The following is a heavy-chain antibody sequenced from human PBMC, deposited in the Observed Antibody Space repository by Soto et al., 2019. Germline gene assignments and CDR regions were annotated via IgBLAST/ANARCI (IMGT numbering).Heavy chain of an antibody. V-gene: IGHV6-1*01. J-gene: IGHJ6*02. CDR2: TYYRSKWYN. D-gene: IGHD6-13*01. CDR3: ARTRTSSHYYDMDV. CDR1: GDSVSSNTAA. Sequence: PSQTLSLTCAISGDSVSSNTAAWNWIRQSPSRGLEWLGRTYYRSKWYNDYAVSVKSRITINPDTSKNQFSLHLNSVTPEDTAVYYCARTRTSSHYYDMDVWGQGTTVTVSS.